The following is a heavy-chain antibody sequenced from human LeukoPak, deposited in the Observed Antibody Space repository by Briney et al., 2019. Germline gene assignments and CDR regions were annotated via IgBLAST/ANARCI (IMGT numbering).Heavy chain of an antibody. CDR2: IIPIFGTA. CDR1: GGTFSSYA. Sequence: GSSVKVSCKASGGTFSSYAISWVRQAPGQGLEWMGGIIPIFGTANYAQKFQGRVTITTDESTSTAYMELSSLRAEDTAVYYCARVTTVTTYSYYSDYWGQGTLVTVSS. V-gene: IGHV1-69*05. CDR3: ARVTTVTTYSYYSDY. J-gene: IGHJ4*02. D-gene: IGHD4-17*01.